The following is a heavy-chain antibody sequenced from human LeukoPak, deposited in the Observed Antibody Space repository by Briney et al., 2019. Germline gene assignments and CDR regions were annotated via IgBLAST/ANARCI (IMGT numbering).Heavy chain of an antibody. CDR1: GFTFSSYA. V-gene: IGHV3-64*01. J-gene: IGHJ4*02. CDR3: ARAAVGGFWSGYREGYFDY. CDR2: ISSNGGST. D-gene: IGHD3-3*01. Sequence: GGSLRLSCAASGFTFSSYAMHWVHQAPGKGLEYVSAISSNGGSTYYANSVKGRFTISRDNSKNTLYLQMGSLRAEDMAVYYCARAAVGGFWSGYREGYFDYWGQGTLVTVSS.